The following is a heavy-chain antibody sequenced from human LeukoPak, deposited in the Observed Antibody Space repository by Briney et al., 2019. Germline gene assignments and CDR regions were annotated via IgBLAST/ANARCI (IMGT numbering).Heavy chain of an antibody. CDR3: ARLGDYGLATAWFDP. CDR2: INHSGST. V-gene: IGHV4-34*01. J-gene: IGHJ5*02. CDR1: GGSFSGYY. Sequence: PSETLSLTCAVYGGSFSGYYWSWIRQPPGKGLEWIGEINHSGSTNYNPSLKSRVTISVDTSKNQFSLKLSSVTAADTAVYYCARLGDYGLATAWFDPWGQGTLVTVSS. D-gene: IGHD4/OR15-4a*01.